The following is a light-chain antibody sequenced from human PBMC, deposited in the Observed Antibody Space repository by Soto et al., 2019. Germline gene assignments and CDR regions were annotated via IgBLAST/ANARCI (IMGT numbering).Light chain of an antibody. Sequence: EIVLTQSPGTLSLSPGERATLSCRASQSVSSNYLAWYQQKPDQAPTPLIYGASSRAIGIPDRFSGSGSGTDFTLSITRLEPEDFAVYHCQQYGTSPWTFGQGTKVEIK. CDR3: QQYGTSPWT. CDR2: GAS. V-gene: IGKV3-20*01. J-gene: IGKJ1*01. CDR1: QSVSSNY.